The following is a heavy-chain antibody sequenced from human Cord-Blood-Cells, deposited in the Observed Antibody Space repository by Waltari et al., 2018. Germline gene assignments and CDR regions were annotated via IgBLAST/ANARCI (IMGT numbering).Heavy chain of an antibody. D-gene: IGHD2-2*01. V-gene: IGHV4-31*03. CDR1: GGSISSGGYY. CDR2: IYYSGST. Sequence: QVQLQESGPGLVKPSQPLSLTCTFSGGSISSGGYYWSWIRQHPGKGLEWIGYIYYSGSTYYNPSLKSRVTISVDTSKNQFSLKLSSVTAADTAVYYCARDRCSSTSCYLDYWAREPWSPSPQ. J-gene: IGHJ4*02. CDR3: ARDRCSSTSCYLDY.